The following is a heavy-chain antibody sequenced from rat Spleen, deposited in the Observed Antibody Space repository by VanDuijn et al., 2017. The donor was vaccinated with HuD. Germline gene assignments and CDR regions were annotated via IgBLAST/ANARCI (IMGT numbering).Heavy chain of an antibody. CDR3: AKDVNYFSTYPFYVFDA. V-gene: IGHV5-58*01. J-gene: IGHJ4*01. CDR2: ISPDGGST. D-gene: IGHD1-2*01. CDR1: GFTFSNHG. Sequence: EVQLVESGGGLVQPGRSLKVSCVASGFTFSNHGMHWIRQAPGEGLEWVSSISPDGGSTYYPDSVKGRFTISRDNAANTVYLQMGSLTSEDTATYYCAKDVNYFSTYPFYVFDAWGQGASVTVSS.